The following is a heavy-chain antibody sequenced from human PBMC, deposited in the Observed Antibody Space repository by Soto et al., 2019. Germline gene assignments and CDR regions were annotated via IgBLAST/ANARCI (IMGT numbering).Heavy chain of an antibody. CDR1: GYTFTRSG. V-gene: IGHV1-18*01. D-gene: IGHD5-12*01. CDR2: ISTYNGDT. Sequence: QVQLVQSGAEVKKPGASVKVSCKASGYTFTRSGISWVRQAPGQGLEWMGWISTYNGDTNYAQTFQDRVTMTTDTSTSTAYVELRSLRSDDTAVYYCAREGVAPYYYYGMDVWCQGTPVSVSS. J-gene: IGHJ6*02. CDR3: AREGVAPYYYYGMDV.